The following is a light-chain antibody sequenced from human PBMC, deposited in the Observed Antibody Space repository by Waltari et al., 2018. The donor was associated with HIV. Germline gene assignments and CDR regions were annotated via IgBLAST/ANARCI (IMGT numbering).Light chain of an antibody. Sequence: ELTQPPSVSVSPGQTARITCSGNELPKRYSHWFRQKPGQAPIVLIFKDKERPSGISQRISASKSGTTVTLSISDVQAEDEGDYFCQSTDRSGTWVFGGGTRLAVL. CDR2: KDK. CDR3: QSTDRSGTWV. CDR1: ELPKRY. J-gene: IGLJ3*02. V-gene: IGLV3-25*03.